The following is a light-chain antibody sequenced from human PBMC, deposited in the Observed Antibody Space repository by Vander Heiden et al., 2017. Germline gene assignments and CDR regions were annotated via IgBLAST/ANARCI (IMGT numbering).Light chain of an antibody. Sequence: SYELTQPPSVSVAPGQTARITCGGDNIGSKSVHWYQQKPGQAPVLVVYADSDRTSGIPERFSGSNSGITATLTISRVEAGDEADYYCQVWDRSSDHPVFGGGTKLTVL. V-gene: IGLV3-21*02. J-gene: IGLJ2*01. CDR2: ADS. CDR3: QVWDRSSDHPV. CDR1: NIGSKS.